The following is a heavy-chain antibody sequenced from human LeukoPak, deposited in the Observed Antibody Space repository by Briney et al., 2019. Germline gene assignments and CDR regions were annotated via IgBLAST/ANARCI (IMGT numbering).Heavy chain of an antibody. J-gene: IGHJ4*02. V-gene: IGHV3-11*04. Sequence: GGSLRLSCAASGFTFSDYYMSWIRQAPGKGLEWLSYISSSGSTIYYADSVKGRFTISRDNAKNSLYLQMNSLRAEDTAVYYCAREGRAYCGGDCYSWSGYYFDYWGQGTLVTVSS. D-gene: IGHD2-21*02. CDR2: ISSSGSTI. CDR1: GFTFSDYY. CDR3: AREGRAYCGGDCYSWSGYYFDY.